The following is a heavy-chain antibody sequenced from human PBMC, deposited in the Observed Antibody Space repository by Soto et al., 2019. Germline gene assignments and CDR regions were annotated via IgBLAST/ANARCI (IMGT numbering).Heavy chain of an antibody. V-gene: IGHV1-2*04. J-gene: IGHJ6*02. Sequence: GASVKVSCKASGYTFTGYYMHWVRQAPGQGLEWMGWINPNSGGTNYAQKFQGWVTMTRDTSISTAYMELSRLRSDDTAVYYCARSLQLTLYGMDVWGRGTTVTVSS. CDR1: GYTFTGYY. CDR3: ARSLQLTLYGMDV. D-gene: IGHD1-1*01. CDR2: INPNSGGT.